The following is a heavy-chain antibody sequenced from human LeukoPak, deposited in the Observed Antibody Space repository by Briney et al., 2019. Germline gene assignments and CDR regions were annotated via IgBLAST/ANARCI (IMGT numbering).Heavy chain of an antibody. CDR2: IYYSGST. J-gene: IGHJ4*02. CDR1: GGSITSYY. CDR3: ARGEDYVWGSYRYVVYFDY. D-gene: IGHD3-16*02. V-gene: IGHV4-59*01. Sequence: PSETLSLTCTVSGGSITSYYWNWIRQPPGRGLEWIGYIYYSGSTNYNPSLKSRVTISVDTSKNQFSLKLSSVTAADTAVYYCARGEDYVWGSYRYVVYFDYWGQGTLVTVSS.